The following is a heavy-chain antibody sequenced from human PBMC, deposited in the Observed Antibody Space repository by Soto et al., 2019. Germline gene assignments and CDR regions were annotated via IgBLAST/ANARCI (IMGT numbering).Heavy chain of an antibody. CDR1: GFPFRSYG. J-gene: IGHJ4*02. CDR2: IWYDGSNK. CDR3: AKDFWSGYYEYYFDY. Sequence: PVGSLRLSCAASGFPFRSYGRHWVRPAPGKGLEWVAVIWYDGSNKYYADSVKGRFTISRDNSKNTLYLQMNSLRAEDTAVYYCAKDFWSGYYEYYFDYWGQGTLVTVSS. D-gene: IGHD3-3*01. V-gene: IGHV3-30*02.